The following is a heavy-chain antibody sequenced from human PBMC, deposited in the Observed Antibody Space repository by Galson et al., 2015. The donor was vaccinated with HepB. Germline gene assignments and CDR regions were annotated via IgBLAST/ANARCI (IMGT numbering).Heavy chain of an antibody. Sequence: SVKVSCKASGYTFTSYGISWVRQAPGQGLEWMGWISAYNGNTNYAQKLQGRVTMTTDTSTSTAYMELRSLRSDDTAVYYCARNPPFPGSYAHPYNWFDPWGQGTLVTVSS. D-gene: IGHD1-26*01. CDR1: GYTFTSYG. V-gene: IGHV1-18*04. J-gene: IGHJ5*02. CDR2: ISAYNGNT. CDR3: ARNPPFPGSYAHPYNWFDP.